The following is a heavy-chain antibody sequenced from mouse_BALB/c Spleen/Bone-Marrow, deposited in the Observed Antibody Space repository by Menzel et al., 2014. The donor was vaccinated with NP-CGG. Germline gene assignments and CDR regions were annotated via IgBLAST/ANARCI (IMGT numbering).Heavy chain of an antibody. CDR3: ARVVTTATLYWYFDV. D-gene: IGHD1-2*01. CDR1: GFTFSDYY. J-gene: IGHJ1*01. Sequence: EVKVVDSGGGLVKPGGSLKLSCAASGFTFSDYYMYWVRQIPEKRLEWVATISDGGSYTYYPDSVKGRFTISRDNAKNNLYLQMSSLKSEDTAMYYCARVVTTATLYWYFDVWGAGTTVTVSS. CDR2: ISDGGSYT. V-gene: IGHV5-4*02.